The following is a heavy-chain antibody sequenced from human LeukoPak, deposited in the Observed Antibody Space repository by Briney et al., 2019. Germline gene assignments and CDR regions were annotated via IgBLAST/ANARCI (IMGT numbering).Heavy chain of an antibody. Sequence: GGSLRLSCEASGFTFSSYDMHWVRQATGKGLEWVSAIGTAGDTYYPGSVKGRFTISRENAKNSLYLQMNSLRAGDTAVYYCARGRQVGSTWYFDYWGQGTLVTVSS. CDR1: GFTFSSYD. CDR2: IGTAGDT. D-gene: IGHD6-13*01. J-gene: IGHJ4*02. CDR3: ARGRQVGSTWYFDY. V-gene: IGHV3-13*01.